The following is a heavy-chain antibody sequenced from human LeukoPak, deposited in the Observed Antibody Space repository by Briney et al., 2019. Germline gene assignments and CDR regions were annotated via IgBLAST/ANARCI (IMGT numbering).Heavy chain of an antibody. CDR3: ANHGSGYNFDY. J-gene: IGHJ4*02. D-gene: IGHD5-12*01. CDR2: IIPIFGTA. V-gene: IGHV1-69*05. CDR1: GGTFSSYA. Sequence: ASVKVSCKASGGTFSSYAISWVRQAPGQGLEWMGRIIPIFGTANYAQKFQGRVTITTDESTSTAYMELSSLRAEDTAVYYCANHGSGYNFDYWGQGTLVTVSS.